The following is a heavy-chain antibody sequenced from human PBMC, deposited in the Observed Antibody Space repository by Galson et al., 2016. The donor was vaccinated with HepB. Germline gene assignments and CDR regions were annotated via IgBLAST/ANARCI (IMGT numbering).Heavy chain of an antibody. J-gene: IGHJ4*02. Sequence: SLRLSCAASGFPFSQRGMHWVRQAPGKGLEWVAADSVHGGRKFYADAVKGRFTISRDSANNMLFLQMSSRRDDDTAVYYCAKRHEYCPPVGCSVDYWGQGTLVSVSS. CDR2: DSVHGGRK. CDR1: GFPFSQRG. D-gene: IGHD3-10*02. CDR3: AKRHEYCPPVGCSVDY. V-gene: IGHV3-30*18.